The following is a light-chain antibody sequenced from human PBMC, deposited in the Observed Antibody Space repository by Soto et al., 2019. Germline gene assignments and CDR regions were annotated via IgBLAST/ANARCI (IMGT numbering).Light chain of an antibody. V-gene: IGLV2-8*01. Sequence: QSVLTQPPSASGSPGQSVTISCTGTSSDIGSYSFVSWYQQHPGKAPKLITYEVTKRPSGVPDRFSGSKSGNTASLTVSGLQAEDEADYYCSSYAGSNTIVMFGGGTKVTVL. CDR2: EVT. CDR1: SSDIGSYSF. J-gene: IGLJ3*02. CDR3: SSYAGSNTIVM.